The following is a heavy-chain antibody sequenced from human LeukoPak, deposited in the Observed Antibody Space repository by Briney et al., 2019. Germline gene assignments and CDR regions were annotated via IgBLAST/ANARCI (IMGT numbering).Heavy chain of an antibody. CDR2: ISSSGSIM. V-gene: IGHV3-48*03. CDR3: SGQYSSSSVVDY. D-gene: IGHD6-6*01. J-gene: IGHJ4*02. Sequence: GGTLRLSCAASGFSFSSYEMNWVRQAPGKGLEWVSYISSSGSIMYSADSVKGRFTISRDNAKNSLYLQMNSLRAEDTAIYYCSGQYSSSSVVDYWGQGTLVTVSS. CDR1: GFSFSSYE.